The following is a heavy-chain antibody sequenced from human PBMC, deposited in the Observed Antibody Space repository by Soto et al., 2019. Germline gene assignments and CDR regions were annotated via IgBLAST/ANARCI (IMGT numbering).Heavy chain of an antibody. V-gene: IGHV4-59*12. CDR2: IYYSGST. Sequence: PSETLSLTCTVSGGSISSYYWSWIRQPPGKGLEWIGYIYYSGSTNYNPSLKSRVTISVDTSKNQFSLQLNSVTPEDTAVYYCARVPHTDFWSGYYRYFDYWGQGTLVTVSS. CDR1: GGSISSYY. CDR3: ARVPHTDFWSGYYRYFDY. D-gene: IGHD3-3*01. J-gene: IGHJ4*02.